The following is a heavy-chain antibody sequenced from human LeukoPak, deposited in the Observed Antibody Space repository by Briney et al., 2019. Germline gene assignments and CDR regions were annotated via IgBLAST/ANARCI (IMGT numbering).Heavy chain of an antibody. V-gene: IGHV4-59*11. CDR3: AREGKLTGYFGGLGFNY. Sequence: SETLSLTCTVSGGSISNHYWSWIRQPPGKGLEWIGYISYSGSTNYNPSLKSRVTMSVDTSKSQLSLNLTSVTAADTAVYYCAREGKLTGYFGGLGFNYWGQGILVTVSS. D-gene: IGHD6-19*01. J-gene: IGHJ4*02. CDR1: GGSISNHY. CDR2: ISYSGST.